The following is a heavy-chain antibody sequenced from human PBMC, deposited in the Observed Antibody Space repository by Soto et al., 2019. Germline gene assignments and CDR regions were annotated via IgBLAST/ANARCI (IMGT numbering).Heavy chain of an antibody. CDR1: GFTFSSYG. J-gene: IGHJ4*02. D-gene: IGHD1-1*01. CDR2: ISYDGSNK. CDR3: AKGVGYLFDY. Sequence: VQLVESGGGVVQPGRSLRLSCAASGFTFSSYGMHWVRQAPGKGLEWVAVISYDGSNKYYADSVKGRFTISRDNSKNTLYLQMNSLRAEDTAVYYCAKGVGYLFDYWGQGTLVTVSS. V-gene: IGHV3-30*18.